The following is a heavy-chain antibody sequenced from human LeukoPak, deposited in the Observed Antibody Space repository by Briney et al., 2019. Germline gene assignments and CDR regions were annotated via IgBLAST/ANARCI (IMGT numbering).Heavy chain of an antibody. CDR3: ARDILDFWSDLNRHDY. CDR2: ISAYNGNT. V-gene: IGHV1-18*01. J-gene: IGHJ4*02. CDR1: GYTFTSYG. D-gene: IGHD3-3*01. Sequence: ASVKVSCKASGYTFTSYGISWVRQAPGQGLEWMGWISAYNGNTNYAQKLQGRVTMTTDTSTSTAYMELRSLRSDDTAVYYCARDILDFWSDLNRHDYWGQGTLVTVSS.